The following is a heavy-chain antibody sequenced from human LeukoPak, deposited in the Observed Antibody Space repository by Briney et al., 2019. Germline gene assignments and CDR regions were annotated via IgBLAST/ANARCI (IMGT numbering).Heavy chain of an antibody. CDR2: NPHSGST. V-gene: IGHV4-34*01. CDR3: ARGLGYSYGRFQH. J-gene: IGHJ1*01. D-gene: IGHD5-18*01. Sequence: KPSETLSLTCAVSGGSFSCYYWCWIHQPPEKRLEWIGDNPHSGSTNYNPPLKNRVTISVDTSNNQFSLKLSTVTAADTAVYYCARGLGYSYGRFQHWGQGTRATVSS. CDR1: GGSFSCYY.